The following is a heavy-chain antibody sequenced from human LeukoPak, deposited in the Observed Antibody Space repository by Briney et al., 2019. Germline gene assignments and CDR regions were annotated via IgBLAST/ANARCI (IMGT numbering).Heavy chain of an antibody. CDR3: VSGWYEGYYFAN. Sequence: SETLSLTCTVSGGSISSYYWSWIRQPPGKGLEWIGYIYYSGSTNYNPSLKSRVTISVDTSKNQFSLKLSSVTAADTAVYYCVSGWYEGYYFANWGQGTLVTVSS. CDR1: GGSISSYY. CDR2: IYYSGST. V-gene: IGHV4-59*01. D-gene: IGHD6-19*01. J-gene: IGHJ4*02.